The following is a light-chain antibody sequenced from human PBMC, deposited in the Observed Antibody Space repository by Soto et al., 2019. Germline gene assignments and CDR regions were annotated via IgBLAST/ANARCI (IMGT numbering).Light chain of an antibody. J-gene: IGLJ3*02. CDR1: SSDVGGYNY. V-gene: IGLV2-11*01. Sequence: QSVLTQPRSVSGSPGQSVTISCTGTSSDVGGYNYVSWYQQHPGKAPKLMIYDVSKGPSGVPNRFAGSKSGNTASLTISGLQTDDEADYHCCSYSGTYTWGFGGGTKRTDL. CDR3: CSYSGTYTWG. CDR2: DVS.